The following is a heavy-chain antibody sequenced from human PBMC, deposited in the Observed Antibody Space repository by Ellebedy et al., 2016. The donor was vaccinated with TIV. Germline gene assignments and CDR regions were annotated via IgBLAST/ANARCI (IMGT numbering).Heavy chain of an antibody. CDR3: ARDVSGWYEPFDY. CDR2: IYSGGYT. D-gene: IGHD6-19*01. V-gene: IGHV3-53*01. J-gene: IGHJ4*02. CDR1: GFTVSSHY. Sequence: GESLKISXAASGFTVSSHYMSWVRQAPGKGLEWVSVIYSGGYTDYADSVKGRFTISRDNAKNSLYLQMNSLRAEDTAVYYCARDVSGWYEPFDYWGQGTLVTVSS.